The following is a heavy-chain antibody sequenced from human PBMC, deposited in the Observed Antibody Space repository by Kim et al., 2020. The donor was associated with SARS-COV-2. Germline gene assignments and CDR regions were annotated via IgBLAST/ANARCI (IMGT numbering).Heavy chain of an antibody. Sequence: GSLRLSCAASGFTFSSYAMHWVRQAPGKGLEWVAVISYDGSNKYYADSVKGRFTISRDNSKNTLYLQMNSLRAEDTAVYYCARGYSSSWYRAVGFDYWGQGTLVTVSS. CDR3: ARGYSSSWYRAVGFDY. J-gene: IGHJ4*02. CDR2: ISYDGSNK. CDR1: GFTFSSYA. D-gene: IGHD6-13*01. V-gene: IGHV3-30*04.